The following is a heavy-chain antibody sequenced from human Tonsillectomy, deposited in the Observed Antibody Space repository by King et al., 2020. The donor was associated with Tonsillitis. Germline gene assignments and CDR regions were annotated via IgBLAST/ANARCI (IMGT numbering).Heavy chain of an antibody. CDR2: IYSGGNT. Sequence: VQLVESGGGLVQPGESLRLSCAASGFTVSSNYMSWVRQAPGKGLEWVSIIYSGGNTYYADSVKGRFTISRDNSKNTLYLQMKRLRADDTAVYYCARDPWANPEDALVIWGQGTMVTVSS. CDR1: GFTVSSNY. V-gene: IGHV3-66*01. CDR3: ARDPWANPEDALVI. J-gene: IGHJ3*02. D-gene: IGHD1-14*01.